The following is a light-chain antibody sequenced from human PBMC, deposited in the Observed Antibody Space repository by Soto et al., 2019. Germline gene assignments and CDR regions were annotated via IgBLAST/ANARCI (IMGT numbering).Light chain of an antibody. CDR2: ESS. CDR1: QNVANY. V-gene: IGKV3-11*01. Sequence: EIVLTQSPATLSLSPGERATLSCRASQNVANYLDWYQQKPGQAPRLLIYESSNRATGIAARFSGSGSGTDFTLTISRLEPEDFAVYYCQKRSNWPLITFGQGTRLEIK. CDR3: QKRSNWPLIT. J-gene: IGKJ5*01.